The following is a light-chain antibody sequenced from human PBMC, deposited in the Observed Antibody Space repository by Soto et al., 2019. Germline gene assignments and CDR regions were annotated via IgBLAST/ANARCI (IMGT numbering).Light chain of an antibody. CDR3: QQFGNSQWT. CDR2: GAS. V-gene: IGKV3-20*01. Sequence: EIVLTQSPGTLSLSPGERATLSCRASQSVSSTYLAWYQQKPGQAPRLLIYGASSRATGIPDRFSGSGSGTDFSLTISRLEPEDFEVYYCQQFGNSQWTFGQGTKVEIQ. J-gene: IGKJ1*01. CDR1: QSVSSTY.